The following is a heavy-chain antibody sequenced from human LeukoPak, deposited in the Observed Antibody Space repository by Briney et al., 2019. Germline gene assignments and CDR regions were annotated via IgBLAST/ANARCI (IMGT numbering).Heavy chain of an antibody. V-gene: IGHV3-30*02. D-gene: IGHD6-13*01. J-gene: IGHJ4*02. CDR2: IWYDGSNK. CDR3: AKDGWSDSSSWAAFDY. Sequence: PGGSLRLSCAASGFDFKSYGMHWVRQAPGKGLEWLAVIWYDGSNKYYADSVKGRFTISRDNSKNTLYLQMNSLRAEDTAVYYCAKDGWSDSSSWAAFDYWGQGTLVTVSS. CDR1: GFDFKSYG.